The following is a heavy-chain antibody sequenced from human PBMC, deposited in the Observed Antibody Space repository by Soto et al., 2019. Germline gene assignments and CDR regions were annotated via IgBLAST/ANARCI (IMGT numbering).Heavy chain of an antibody. J-gene: IGHJ4*02. V-gene: IGHV4-30-2*01. D-gene: IGHD3-22*01. CDR3: ARGRGYDSSGYYYDVHFDY. CDR1: GGSISSGGYS. CDR2: IYHSGST. Sequence: QLQLQESGSGLVKPSQTLSLTCAVSGGSISSGGYSWSWIRQPPGKGLEWIGYIYHSGSTCYNPSLKSRVTLSVDWSKNQFSRSLSSVTAADTAVYYCARGRGYDSSGYYYDVHFDYWGQGTLVTVSS.